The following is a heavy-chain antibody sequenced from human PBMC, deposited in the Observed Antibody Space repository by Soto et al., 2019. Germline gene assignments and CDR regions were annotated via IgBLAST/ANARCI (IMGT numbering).Heavy chain of an antibody. Sequence: QVQLQESGPGLVKPSQTLSLTCTVSGGSISSGGYYWSWIRQHPGKGLEWIGYIYYSGSTYYNPYLKSRVTISVDTSKNQSPLKLSAVTAADTAVYYCATYGSGTYKPTTFDYWGQGTLVTVSS. D-gene: IGHD3-10*01. CDR2: IYYSGST. CDR3: ATYGSGTYKPTTFDY. J-gene: IGHJ4*02. V-gene: IGHV4-31*03. CDR1: GGSISSGGYY.